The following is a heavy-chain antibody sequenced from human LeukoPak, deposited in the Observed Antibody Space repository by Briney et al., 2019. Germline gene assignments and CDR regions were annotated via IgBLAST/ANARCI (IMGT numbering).Heavy chain of an antibody. D-gene: IGHD4-17*01. Sequence: SENLSPTFPVSGGSINSYYRSWLRPPPGKGLEWIGYIYYSGSTNFNPSLKSRVTISVDTSKNQFSLKLSSVTAADTAVYYCARGYGETSTRWGQGTLVTVSS. J-gene: IGHJ4*02. CDR3: ARGYGETSTR. V-gene: IGHV4-59*01. CDR1: GGSINSYY. CDR2: IYYSGST.